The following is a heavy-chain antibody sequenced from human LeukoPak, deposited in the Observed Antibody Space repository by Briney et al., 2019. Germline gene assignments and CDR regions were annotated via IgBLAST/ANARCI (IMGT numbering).Heavy chain of an antibody. CDR3: ARWYYDSSGYRYFDY. J-gene: IGHJ4*02. V-gene: IGHV4-59*01. CDR2: IDYSGNT. Sequence: SETLSLTCTVSGVSISSYYWSWIRQPPGKGLEWIGYIDYSGNTNYNPSLKSRVTISVDTSKNQFSLKLSSVTAADTAVYYCARWYYDSSGYRYFDYWGQGTLVTVPS. D-gene: IGHD3-22*01. CDR1: GVSISSYY.